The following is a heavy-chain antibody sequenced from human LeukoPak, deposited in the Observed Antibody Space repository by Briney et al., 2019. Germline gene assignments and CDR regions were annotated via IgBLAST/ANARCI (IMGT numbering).Heavy chain of an antibody. CDR3: ARGANYGEDYFDY. CDR2: IYYSGST. D-gene: IGHD1-7*01. J-gene: IGHJ4*02. Sequence: SETLSLTCTVSGGSISSYYXXXXXXXXXXXXXXIXYIYYSGSTNXNXSLKXRXXXXXDTXXXXFSLKVSSVTAADTAVYYCARGANYGEDYFDYWGQGTLVTVSS. V-gene: IGHV4-59*01. CDR1: GGSISSYY.